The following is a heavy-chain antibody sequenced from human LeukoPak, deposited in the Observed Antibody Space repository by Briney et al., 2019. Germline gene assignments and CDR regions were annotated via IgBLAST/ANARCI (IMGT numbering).Heavy chain of an antibody. D-gene: IGHD3-3*01. V-gene: IGHV3-23*01. J-gene: IGHJ4*02. CDR2: ISCSGGYT. CDR1: GFTLSSFA. CDR3: PNGGRRLLLSEY. Sequence: GGSLRLSCAASGFTLSSFAMSWVRQAPGSGLEWVSGISCSGGYTFYADSVKGRFPISRDNSKNTLYLQMNSLRVEDTAVYYCPNGGRRLLLSEYWGQGTLVTVHS.